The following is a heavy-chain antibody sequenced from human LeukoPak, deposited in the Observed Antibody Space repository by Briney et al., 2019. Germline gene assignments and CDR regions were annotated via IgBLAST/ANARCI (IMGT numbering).Heavy chain of an antibody. CDR3: AREEGRFLEWLPTTYYYYMDV. CDR2: ISSSSSTI. J-gene: IGHJ6*03. D-gene: IGHD3-3*01. V-gene: IGHV3-48*01. Sequence: GGSLRLSCAASGFTFSSYSMNWVRQAPGKGLEWVSYISSSSSTIYYADSVKGRFTISRDNAKNSLYLQMNSLRAEDTAVYYCAREEGRFLEWLPTTYYYYMDVWGKGTTVTVSS. CDR1: GFTFSSYS.